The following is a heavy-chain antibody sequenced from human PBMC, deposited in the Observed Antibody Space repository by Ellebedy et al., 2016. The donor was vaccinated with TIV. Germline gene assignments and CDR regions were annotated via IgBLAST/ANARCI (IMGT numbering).Heavy chain of an antibody. Sequence: ASVKVSXXASGYTFTGTDYYIHWVLHAPRQWLECMGWINPKSGGTNYAQTFQGRVSMTRDTSISTAYMELSRLRSDDTAVFYCARGFLWFSYAFDVWGQGAMVTVSS. CDR3: ARGFLWFSYAFDV. D-gene: IGHD3-3*01. V-gene: IGHV1-2*02. CDR2: INPKSGGT. CDR1: GYTFTGTDYY. J-gene: IGHJ3*01.